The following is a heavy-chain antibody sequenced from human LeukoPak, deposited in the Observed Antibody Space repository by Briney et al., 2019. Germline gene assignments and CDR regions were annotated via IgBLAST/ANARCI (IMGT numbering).Heavy chain of an antibody. CDR2: ISGNSGST. CDR3: AKDDLDLTFGGIIAFDY. V-gene: IGHV3-23*01. CDR1: GFMFSSYT. J-gene: IGHJ4*02. Sequence: PGGSLRLSCAASGFMFSSYTMSWVRQAPGKGLEWVSGISGNSGSTYYADSVKGRFTISRDNSENTLYLQMNGLRAEDTAVYYCAKDDLDLTFGGIIAFDYWGQGNLVTVSS. D-gene: IGHD3-16*02.